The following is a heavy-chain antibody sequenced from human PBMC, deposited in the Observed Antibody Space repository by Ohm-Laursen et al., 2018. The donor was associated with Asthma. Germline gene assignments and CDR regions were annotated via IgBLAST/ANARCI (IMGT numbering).Heavy chain of an antibody. J-gene: IGHJ4*02. CDR2: INAGSLKT. CDR3: AHGYISSWYFDY. Sequence: VSSVKVSCKTSGYIFTSYPIHWVRQAPGQRLEYMGWINAGSLKTKYSQKLQGRLTITTDTSATTAYMELSSLRSEDTAVYYCAHGYISSWYFDYWGQGTLVTVSS. CDR1: GYIFTSYP. V-gene: IGHV1-3*01. D-gene: IGHD6-13*01.